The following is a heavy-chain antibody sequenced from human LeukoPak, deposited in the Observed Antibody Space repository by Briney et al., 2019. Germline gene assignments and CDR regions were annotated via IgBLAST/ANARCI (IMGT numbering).Heavy chain of an antibody. CDR2: IYRVGNT. Sequence: GGSLRLSCAASGFTISSTYMSWVRQAPGKGLECVSVIYRVGNTYNTDSVKGRFTISRDNSKNTLYLQMNSLRAEDSAVYHCARSSAGDSYYFDSWGQGTLVTVSS. V-gene: IGHV3-53*01. CDR3: ARSSAGDSYYFDS. D-gene: IGHD2-21*02. J-gene: IGHJ4*02. CDR1: GFTISSTY.